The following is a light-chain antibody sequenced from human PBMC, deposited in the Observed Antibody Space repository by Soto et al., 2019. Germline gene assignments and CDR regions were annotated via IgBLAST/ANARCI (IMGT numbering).Light chain of an antibody. J-gene: IGKJ1*01. CDR1: QSVSSS. Sequence: EIVLTQCPATLSVSPGGRATLSCRSSQSVSSSFAWYKHKPGRAPRLLIYNAITTATGIPAWLSSSGSGTDFTLTISSLQYEDLAVDYCQQYRSSRTFGLGTKVDIK. V-gene: IGKV3-15*01. CDR3: QQYRSSRT. CDR2: NAI.